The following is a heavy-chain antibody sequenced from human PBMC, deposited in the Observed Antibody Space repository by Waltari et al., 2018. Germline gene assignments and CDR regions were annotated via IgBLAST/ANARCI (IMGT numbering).Heavy chain of an antibody. J-gene: IGHJ2*01. V-gene: IGHV2-26*01. D-gene: IGHD4-17*01. CDR1: GFSLSNARMG. Sequence: QVTLKESGPVLVKPTETLTLTCTVSGFSLSNARMGVSWIRQPPGKALEWLAHIFSNDEKSYSTSLKSRLTISKDTSKSQVVLTMTNMDPVDTATYYCARILHDYGDYAFGLNWYFDLWGRGTLVTVSS. CDR2: IFSNDEK. CDR3: ARILHDYGDYAFGLNWYFDL.